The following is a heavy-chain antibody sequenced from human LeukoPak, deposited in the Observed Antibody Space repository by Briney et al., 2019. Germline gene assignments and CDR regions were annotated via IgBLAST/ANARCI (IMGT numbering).Heavy chain of an antibody. J-gene: IGHJ5*02. Sequence: GASVKVSCKASGYTFTGYYMHWVRQAPGQGLEWMGWINPNSGGTNYAQKFQGRVTMTRDTSISTAYMELSRLRSDDTAVYYCARESITMVRGVIINWFDPWGQGTLVTVSS. D-gene: IGHD3-10*01. CDR2: INPNSGGT. V-gene: IGHV1-2*02. CDR3: ARESITMVRGVIINWFDP. CDR1: GYTFTGYY.